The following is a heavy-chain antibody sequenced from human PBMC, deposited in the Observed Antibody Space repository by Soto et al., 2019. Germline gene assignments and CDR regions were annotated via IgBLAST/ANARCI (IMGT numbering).Heavy chain of an antibody. D-gene: IGHD3-9*01. V-gene: IGHV4-59*01. CDR1: GGSISSYY. Sequence: PSETLSLTCTVSGGSISSYYWSWIRQPPGKGLEWIGYIYCIGSTIYNPALKRRGAISVDTSKNQFSLNLSSGTGAATAVYYWERARSFDCNRWLEPWGQGAMVTFSS. J-gene: IGHJ5*02. CDR2: IYCIGST. CDR3: ERARSFDCNRWLEP.